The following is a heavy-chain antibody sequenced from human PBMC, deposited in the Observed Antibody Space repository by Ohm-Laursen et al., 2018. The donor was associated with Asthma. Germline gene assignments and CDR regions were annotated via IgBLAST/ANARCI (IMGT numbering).Heavy chain of an antibody. D-gene: IGHD3-16*02. CDR1: GFTFSSYS. V-gene: IGHV3-21*01. Sequence: SLRLSCTASGFTFSSYSMNWVRQAPGKGLEWVSSISSSSSYIYYADSVKGRFTISRDNAKNSLYLQMNSLRAEDTAVYYCARSIRTDHVWGSYRYTSDAFDIWGQGTMVTVSS. CDR3: ARSIRTDHVWGSYRYTSDAFDI. J-gene: IGHJ3*02. CDR2: ISSSSSYI.